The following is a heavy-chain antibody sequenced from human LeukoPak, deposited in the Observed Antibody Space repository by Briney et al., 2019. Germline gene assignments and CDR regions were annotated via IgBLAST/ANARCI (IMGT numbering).Heavy chain of an antibody. CDR1: GGSVSSGSYY. J-gene: IGHJ3*02. CDR2: IYYSGST. V-gene: IGHV4-61*01. CDR3: ARDGTYSSSSREDAFDI. D-gene: IGHD6-6*01. Sequence: PSETLSLTCTVSGGSVSSGSYYWNWIRQPPGKGLEWIGYIYYSGSTNYNPSLKSRVTISVDKSKNQFSLKLSSVTAADTAVYYCARDGTYSSSSREDAFDIWGQGTMVTVSS.